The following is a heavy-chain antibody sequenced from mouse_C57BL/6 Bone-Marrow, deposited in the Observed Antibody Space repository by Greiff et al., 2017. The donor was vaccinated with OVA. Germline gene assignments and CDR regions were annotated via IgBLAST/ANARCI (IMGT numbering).Heavy chain of an antibody. J-gene: IGHJ1*03. D-gene: IGHD2-4*01. Sequence: QVQLQQPGAELVMPGASVKLSCKASGYTFTSYWMHWVKQRPGQGLEWFGEIDPSDSYTNYNQKFKGKSTLTVDKSSSTAYMQLSSLTSEDSAVYYCASGYDYHGYFDVWGTGTTVTVSS. CDR1: GYTFTSYW. CDR3: ASGYDYHGYFDV. CDR2: IDPSDSYT. V-gene: IGHV1-69*01.